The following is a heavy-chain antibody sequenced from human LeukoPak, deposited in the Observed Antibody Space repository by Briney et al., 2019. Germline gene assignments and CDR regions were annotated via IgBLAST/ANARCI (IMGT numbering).Heavy chain of an antibody. CDR1: GFTFSSYS. Sequence: KTGGSLRLSCAASGFTFSSYSMNWVRQAPGKGLEWVSSISSSSSYIYYADSVKGRFTISRDNAKNSLYLQMNSLRAEDTAVYYCARGSYCSGGSCFDYWGQEPWSPSPQ. CDR2: ISSSSSYI. D-gene: IGHD2-15*01. V-gene: IGHV3-21*01. CDR3: ARGSYCSGGSCFDY. J-gene: IGHJ4*01.